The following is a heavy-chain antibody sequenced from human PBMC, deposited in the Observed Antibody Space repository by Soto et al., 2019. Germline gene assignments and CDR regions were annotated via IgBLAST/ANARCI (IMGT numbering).Heavy chain of an antibody. CDR1: GYTFTSYY. J-gene: IGHJ6*02. CDR3: AATGVVVAATGLFYYGMDV. V-gene: IGHV1-58*02. D-gene: IGHD2-15*01. Sequence: SVKVSCKASGYTFTSYYMHWVRQARGQRLEWIGWIVVGSGNTNYAQKFQERVTITRDMSTSTAYMELSSLRSEDTAVYYCAATGVVVAATGLFYYGMDVWGQGTTVTVSS. CDR2: IVVGSGNT.